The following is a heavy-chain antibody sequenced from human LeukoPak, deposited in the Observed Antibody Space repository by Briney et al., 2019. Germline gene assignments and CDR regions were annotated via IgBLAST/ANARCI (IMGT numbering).Heavy chain of an antibody. CDR3: ARGPVSPKDYYYYYGMDV. Sequence: SETLSLTCAVSGVSISSGGYSWSWNRQPRGKGLEWIGYIYHSGSTYYNPSLKSRVTISVDRSKNQFSLKLSSVTAADTAVYYCARGPVSPKDYYYYYGMDVWGQGTTVTVSS. V-gene: IGHV4-30-2*01. CDR2: IYHSGST. J-gene: IGHJ6*02. CDR1: GVSISSGGYS. D-gene: IGHD2-8*01.